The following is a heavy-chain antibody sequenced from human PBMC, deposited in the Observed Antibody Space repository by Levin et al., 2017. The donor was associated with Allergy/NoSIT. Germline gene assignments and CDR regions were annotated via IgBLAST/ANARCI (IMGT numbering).Heavy chain of an antibody. CDR1: GGSIRSDY. CDR3: ARQILGYCSSTSCTRAHFDH. Sequence: SSETLSLTCTVSGGSIRSDYWSWIRQPPGKGLEWIGYIYYNGNADYNPSLRSRVTISLDTSKNQFSLNLSSVTAADTAVYYCARQILGYCSSTSCTRAHFDHWGQGTLVTVSS. J-gene: IGHJ4*02. CDR2: IYYNGNA. V-gene: IGHV4-59*08. D-gene: IGHD2-2*01.